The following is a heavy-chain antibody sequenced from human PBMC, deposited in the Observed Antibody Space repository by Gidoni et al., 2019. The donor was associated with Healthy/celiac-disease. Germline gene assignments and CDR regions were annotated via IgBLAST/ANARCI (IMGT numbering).Heavy chain of an antibody. V-gene: IGHV3-30-3*01. Sequence: QVQLVESGGGVVQPGRSLRLSCAASGFTFSSYDMHWVRQAPGKGLEWVAVISYDGSNKYYADSVKGRFTISRDNSKNTLYLQMNSLRAEDTAVYYCARVQGYCSSTSCYDSYYYGMDVWGKGTTVTVSS. J-gene: IGHJ6*04. CDR1: GFTFSSYD. D-gene: IGHD2-2*01. CDR2: ISYDGSNK. CDR3: ARVQGYCSSTSCYDSYYYGMDV.